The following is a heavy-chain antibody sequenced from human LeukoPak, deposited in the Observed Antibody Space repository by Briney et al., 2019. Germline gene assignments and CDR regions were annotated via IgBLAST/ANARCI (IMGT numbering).Heavy chain of an antibody. CDR3: ARRQIRFLEWLLFDY. V-gene: IGHV1-18*01. CDR2: ISAYNGNT. Sequence: ASVKVSXKASGYTFTSYGISWVRQAPGQGLEWMGWISAYNGNTNYAQKLQGRVTMTTDTSTSTAYMELRSLRSDDTAVYYCARRQIRFLEWLLFDYWGQGTLVTVSS. J-gene: IGHJ4*02. D-gene: IGHD3-3*01. CDR1: GYTFTSYG.